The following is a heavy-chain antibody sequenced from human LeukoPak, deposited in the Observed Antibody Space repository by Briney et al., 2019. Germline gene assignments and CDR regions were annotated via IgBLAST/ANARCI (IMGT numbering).Heavy chain of an antibody. Sequence: ASVKVSCKASGYTFTGYYMHWVRQAPGQGLEWMGWINPNSGGTNYAQKFQGRVTMTRDTSISTAYMELSRLRSEDTAVYYCARDRYCSSTSCYLSSHYYYYMDVWGKGTTVTVSS. CDR1: GYTFTGYY. J-gene: IGHJ6*03. V-gene: IGHV1-2*02. D-gene: IGHD2-2*01. CDR3: ARDRYCSSTSCYLSSHYYYYMDV. CDR2: INPNSGGT.